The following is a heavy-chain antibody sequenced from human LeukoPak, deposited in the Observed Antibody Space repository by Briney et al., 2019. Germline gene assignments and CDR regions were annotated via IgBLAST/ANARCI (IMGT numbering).Heavy chain of an antibody. V-gene: IGHV3-48*03. CDR1: GFTFSSYE. D-gene: IGHD6-6*01. J-gene: IGHJ4*02. CDR2: ISSSGSTI. Sequence: GGSLTLFCAASGFTFSSYEMNWVRQAPGKGLEWVSYISSSGSTIYYADSVKGRFTISRDNAKNSLYLQMNSLRAEDTAVYYCARGPSPRDYWGQGTLVTVSS. CDR3: ARGPSPRDY.